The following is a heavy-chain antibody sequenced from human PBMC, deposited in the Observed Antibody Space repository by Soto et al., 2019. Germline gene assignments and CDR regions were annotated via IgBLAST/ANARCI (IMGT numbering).Heavy chain of an antibody. Sequence: GEAQKISCKGSYYIFTSYLICLVRQMPGKGLEGMGIIYPGESDTRYSASFQGQVTISADKYISTAYLQWSSLKASDTAMYYCATDSSGSYYYGMDVWGQGTTVTVSS. D-gene: IGHD3-22*01. J-gene: IGHJ6*02. CDR3: ATDSSGSYYYGMDV. CDR1: YYIFTSYL. CDR2: IYPGESDT. V-gene: IGHV5-51*01.